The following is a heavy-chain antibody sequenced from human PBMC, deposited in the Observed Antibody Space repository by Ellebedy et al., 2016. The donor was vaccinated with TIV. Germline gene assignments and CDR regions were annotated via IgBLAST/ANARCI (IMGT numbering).Heavy chain of an antibody. V-gene: IGHV4-34*01. CDR3: ARKSLSNWSFDL. CDR1: DGSFSDYY. J-gene: IGHJ2*01. CDR2: VHHSGST. Sequence: MPSETLSLTCAVYDGSFSDYYWCWIRQSPGKGLEWIGEVHHSGSTIYSPSLRSRVTISVDTSKSQFSLNLNSVTAADTAVYYCARKSLSNWSFDLWGRGTLVTVSS.